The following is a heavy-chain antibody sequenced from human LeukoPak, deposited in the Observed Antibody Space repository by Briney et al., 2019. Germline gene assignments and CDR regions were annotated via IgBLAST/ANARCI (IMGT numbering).Heavy chain of an antibody. CDR2: IYYSGST. Sequence: PSETLSLTCTVSGGSISSGDYYWSWIRQPPGKGLEWIGYIYYSGSTYYNPSLKSRVTISVDTSKNQFSLKLSSVTAADTAVYYCARETGDYGDLRGGFDYWGQGTLVTVSS. V-gene: IGHV4-30-4*01. CDR1: GGSISSGDYY. J-gene: IGHJ4*02. CDR3: ARETGDYGDLRGGFDY. D-gene: IGHD4-17*01.